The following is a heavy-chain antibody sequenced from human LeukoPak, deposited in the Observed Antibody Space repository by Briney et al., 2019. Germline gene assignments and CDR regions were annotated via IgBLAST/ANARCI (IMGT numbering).Heavy chain of an antibody. CDR3: VRGPYALY. Sequence: GGSLRLSCEASGFTFSDYWLSWVRQAPGKGLGWVANIKQDGSEKNYVDSVKGRFTISRDNAKNSLYLQMNSLRAEDTAVYYCVRGPYALYWGQGILVSVSS. J-gene: IGHJ4*02. D-gene: IGHD2-2*01. V-gene: IGHV3-7*01. CDR2: IKQDGSEK. CDR1: GFTFSDYW.